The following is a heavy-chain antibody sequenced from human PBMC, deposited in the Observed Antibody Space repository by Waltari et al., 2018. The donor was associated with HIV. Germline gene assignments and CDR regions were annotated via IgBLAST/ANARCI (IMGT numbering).Heavy chain of an antibody. CDR1: GYSFPRYG. Sequence: QVQLVQSGAEVKKPGASLKVSCKASGYSFPRYGISLVRQAPGQGLEWIGWISVYNDNTKYAQKIQDRLNMTTNSPTSTAYMELRSLRSDDTAVYYCARAPMTTVTSRGFDIWGQGTMVIVSS. CDR3: ARAPMTTVTSRGFDI. CDR2: ISVYNDNT. J-gene: IGHJ3*02. V-gene: IGHV1-18*04. D-gene: IGHD4-17*01.